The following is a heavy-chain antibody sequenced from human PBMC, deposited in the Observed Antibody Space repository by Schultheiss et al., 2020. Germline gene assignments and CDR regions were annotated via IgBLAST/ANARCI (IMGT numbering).Heavy chain of an antibody. CDR3: ARDRFELGY. CDR1: GGSISSGGYS. V-gene: IGHV4-30-2*01. CDR2: IYHSGST. Sequence: SETLSLTCAVSGGSISSGGYSWSWIRQPPGKGLEWIGYIYHSGSTYYNPSLKSRVTISVDTSKNQFSLKLSSVTAADTAVYYCARDRFELGYWGQGTLVTVSS. J-gene: IGHJ4*02. D-gene: IGHD1-26*01.